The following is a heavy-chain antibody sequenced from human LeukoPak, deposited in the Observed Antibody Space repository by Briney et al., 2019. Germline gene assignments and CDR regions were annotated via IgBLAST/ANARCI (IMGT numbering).Heavy chain of an antibody. D-gene: IGHD6-13*01. CDR3: ARDMYGYSSRTYYFDY. CDR2: IYYTGST. CDR1: GGSISSYY. V-gene: IGHV4-59*12. Sequence: SETLSLTCSVSGGSISSYYWSWIRQSPGKGLEWIGYIYYTGSTNYNPSLESRVTISVDTSKNQFSLKLSSVTAADTAVYYCARDMYGYSSRTYYFDYWGQGTLVTVSS. J-gene: IGHJ4*02.